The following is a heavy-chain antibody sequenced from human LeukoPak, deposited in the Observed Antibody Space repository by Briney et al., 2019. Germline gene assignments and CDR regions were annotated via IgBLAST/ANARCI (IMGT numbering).Heavy chain of an antibody. D-gene: IGHD6-19*01. CDR3: ARRTISSGWYPVGYFDY. J-gene: IGHJ4*02. Sequence: PSETLSLTCTVSGGSISSSSYYWGWIRQPPGKGLEWIGSIYYSGSTYYNPSLKSRVTISVDTSKNQFSLKLSSVTAADTAVYYCARRTISSGWYPVGYFDYWGQGTLVTVSS. V-gene: IGHV4-39*01. CDR2: IYYSGST. CDR1: GGSISSSSYY.